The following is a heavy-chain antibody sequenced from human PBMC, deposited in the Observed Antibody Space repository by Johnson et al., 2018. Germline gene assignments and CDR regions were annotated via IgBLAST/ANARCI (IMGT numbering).Heavy chain of an antibody. Sequence: VQLVESGGGLVQPGGSLRLSCAASGFTFSTNAMSWVRQAPGKGLEWVSSINDSGSNTYYADSVKGRFTISRDNSKNTLYLQMNSLRAEDTAIYYCAKQNYNFWSGYLYWGQGTLVTVSS. V-gene: IGHV3-23*04. CDR1: GFTFSTNA. CDR2: INDSGSNT. J-gene: IGHJ4*02. D-gene: IGHD3-3*01. CDR3: AKQNYNFWSGYLY.